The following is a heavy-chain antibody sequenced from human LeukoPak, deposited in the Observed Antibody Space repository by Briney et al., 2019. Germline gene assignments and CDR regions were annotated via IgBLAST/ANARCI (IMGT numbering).Heavy chain of an antibody. CDR2: TYYSGST. J-gene: IGHJ5*02. D-gene: IGHD1-26*01. CDR3: AVGGSYGVHNWFDP. Sequence: SETLSLTCTVSGGSISSSSYYWGWIRQPPGKGLEWIVSTYYSGSTYYNRSLKSRFTISVDTSKNQFSLKLSSVTAADTAVYYCAVGGSYGVHNWFDPWGQGTLVTVSS. CDR1: GGSISSSSYY. V-gene: IGHV4-39*01.